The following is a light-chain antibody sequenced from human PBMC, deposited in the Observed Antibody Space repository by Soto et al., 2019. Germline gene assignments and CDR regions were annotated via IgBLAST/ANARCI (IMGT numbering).Light chain of an antibody. Sequence: DIQMTQSPSSLSASVGDRVTITCLASQSISSYLNWYQQKPGKAPKLLIYAASSLQSGVPWRFSGSGYGTDFTLIISSLQPEDFATYYCQPRYSTPWTFGQGTKVEIK. CDR3: QPRYSTPWT. V-gene: IGKV1-39*01. J-gene: IGKJ1*01. CDR2: AAS. CDR1: QSISSY.